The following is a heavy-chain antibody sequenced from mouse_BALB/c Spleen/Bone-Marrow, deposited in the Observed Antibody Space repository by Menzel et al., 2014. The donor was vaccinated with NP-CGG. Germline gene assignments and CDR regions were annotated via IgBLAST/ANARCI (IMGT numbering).Heavy chain of an antibody. CDR3: TRLTYYGLTDY. J-gene: IGHJ2*01. V-gene: IGHV4-1*02. CDR1: GFDFSRYW. CDR2: INQESSTI. Sequence: EVKVEESGGGLVQPGGSLKLSCTASGFDFSRYWMSWVRQAPGKGLQWIGEINQESSTINYTPSLKDKFIISRDNAKNTLYLQMSKVRSEDTALYYCTRLTYYGLTDYWGQGTTLTVSS. D-gene: IGHD1-2*01.